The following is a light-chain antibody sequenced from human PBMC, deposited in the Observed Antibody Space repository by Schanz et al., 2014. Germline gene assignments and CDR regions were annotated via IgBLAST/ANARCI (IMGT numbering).Light chain of an antibody. V-gene: IGLV2-11*01. J-gene: IGLJ3*02. CDR1: SSDVGGYNY. CDR2: DVS. Sequence: QSALTQPRSVSGSPGQSVTISCTGTSSDVGGYNYVSWYQQHPGKAPKLMIYDVSKRPSGVPDRFSGSKSGNTASLTISGLRAEDEADYYCSSYTSSSTWVFGGGTKLTVL. CDR3: SSYTSSSTWV.